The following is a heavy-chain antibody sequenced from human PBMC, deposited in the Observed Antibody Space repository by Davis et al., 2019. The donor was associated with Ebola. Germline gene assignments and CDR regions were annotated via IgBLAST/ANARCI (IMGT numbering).Heavy chain of an antibody. V-gene: IGHV4-34*01. D-gene: IGHD3-3*01. J-gene: IGHJ6*02. CDR3: ARGRYDFWGGYYSYYYYGMDV. CDR1: FSSYW. CDR2: INQSGST. Sequence: FSSYWMSWVRQAPVKGLEWIGEINQSGSTHYIPSLKSRVTISVDTSKNQFSLKLSSMTAADTAVYYCARGRYDFWGGYYSYYYYGMDVWGQGTTVTVSS.